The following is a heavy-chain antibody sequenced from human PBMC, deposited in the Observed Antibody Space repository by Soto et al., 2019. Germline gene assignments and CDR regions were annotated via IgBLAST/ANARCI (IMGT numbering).Heavy chain of an antibody. D-gene: IGHD6-6*01. V-gene: IGHV3-23*01. CDR2: TGFTGRTT. J-gene: IGHJ4*02. CDR1: GFTFNIST. CDR3: ATVHSTSRYFAS. Sequence: WGSLRLSCAASGFTFNISTMNWVRQAPGKGLEWVSTTGFTGRTTYYADSVKGRFTVSRDNSKNTVDLQMSSLRAEDTAVYYCATVHSTSRYFASWGKGTLVTVS.